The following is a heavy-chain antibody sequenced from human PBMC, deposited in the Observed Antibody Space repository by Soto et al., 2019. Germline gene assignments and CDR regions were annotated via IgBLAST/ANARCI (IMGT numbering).Heavy chain of an antibody. CDR3: ARRLDGDYDY. CDR1: GYSFTTSG. J-gene: IGHJ4*02. V-gene: IGHV1-18*01. Sequence: QAQLVQSGAEVKKPGASVKVSCKASGYSFTTSGITWVRQAPGQGLGWMGWISTYNGNTNYAQKFQDRVTLTTDTSTSTAYMELRSLRSDDTAVYYCARRLDGDYDYWGQGTLVTVSS. CDR2: ISTYNGNT. D-gene: IGHD4-17*01.